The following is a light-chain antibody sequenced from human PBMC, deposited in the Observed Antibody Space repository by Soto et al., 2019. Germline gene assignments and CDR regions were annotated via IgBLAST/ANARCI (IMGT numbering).Light chain of an antibody. CDR3: QQYYSSPYT. CDR2: WAS. J-gene: IGKJ2*01. Sequence: DIVMTQSPDSLAVSLGERATINCKSSQSVLYSSNNRNFLSWYQQKPGQPPKLLVYWASTRDSGVPDRFSGSGSGTDFTLTISILQAEDVAVYYCQQYYSSPYTFGRGTKLEIK. V-gene: IGKV4-1*01. CDR1: QSVLYSSNNRNF.